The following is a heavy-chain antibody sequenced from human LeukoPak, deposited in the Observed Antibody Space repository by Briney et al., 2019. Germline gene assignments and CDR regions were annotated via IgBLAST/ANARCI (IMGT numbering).Heavy chain of an antibody. V-gene: IGHV4-4*07. D-gene: IGHD4-17*01. CDR3: ALDTSMTTVTKFDY. CDR1: GGSISSYY. Sequence: SSETLSLTCTVSGGSISSYYWSWIRQPAGKGLEWIGRIYTSGSTNYNPSLKSRVTMSVDRSENQFSLELTSVTAADTGVYFCALDTSMTTVTKFDYWGQGTLVTVSS. CDR2: IYTSGST. J-gene: IGHJ4*02.